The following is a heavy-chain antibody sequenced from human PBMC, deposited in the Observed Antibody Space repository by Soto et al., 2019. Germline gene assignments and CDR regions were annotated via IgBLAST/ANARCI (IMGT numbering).Heavy chain of an antibody. CDR1: GFTFSSYA. J-gene: IGHJ6*02. Sequence: GGSLRLSCAASGFTFSSYAMHWVRQAPGKGLEWVAVISYDGSNKYYADSVKGRFTISRDNSKNTLYLQMNSLRAEDTAVYYCARRRSQGYYDILTGYGDPDVWGQGTTVTVSS. CDR2: ISYDGSNK. CDR3: ARRRSQGYYDILTGYGDPDV. D-gene: IGHD3-9*01. V-gene: IGHV3-30-3*01.